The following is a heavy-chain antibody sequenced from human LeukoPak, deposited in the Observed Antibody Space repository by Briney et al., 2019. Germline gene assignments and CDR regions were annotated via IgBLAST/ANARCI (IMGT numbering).Heavy chain of an antibody. CDR2: IYYSGST. J-gene: IGHJ4*02. D-gene: IGHD6-19*01. CDR1: GGSISSSSYY. Sequence: SETLSLTCTVSGGSISSSSYYWNWIRQPPGKGLEWIGYIYYSGSTNCNPSLKSRVTISVDTSKNHFSLKLSSVTAADTAVYYCARVTTVAGSDYFDYWGQGTPVTVSS. V-gene: IGHV4-61*03. CDR3: ARVTTVAGSDYFDY.